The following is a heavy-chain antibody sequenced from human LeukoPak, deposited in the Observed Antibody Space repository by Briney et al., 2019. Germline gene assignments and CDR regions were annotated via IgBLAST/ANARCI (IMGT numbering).Heavy chain of an antibody. CDR1: GFTFSGYG. V-gene: IGHV3-30*02. CDR2: IRYDGSNK. Sequence: GGSLRLSCAASGFTFSGYGMHWVRQAPGKGLEWVAFIRYDGSNKYYADSVKGRFTISRDNSKNTLYLQMNSLRAEDTAVYYCAKIVVPAAMSYYFDYWGQGTLVTVSS. J-gene: IGHJ4*02. CDR3: AKIVVPAAMSYYFDY. D-gene: IGHD2-2*01.